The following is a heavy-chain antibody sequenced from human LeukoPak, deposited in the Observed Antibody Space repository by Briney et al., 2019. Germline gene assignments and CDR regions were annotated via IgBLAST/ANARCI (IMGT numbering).Heavy chain of an antibody. J-gene: IGHJ4*02. CDR3: ARSPAIGTVDF. V-gene: IGHV3-7*01. D-gene: IGHD1-1*01. Sequence: PGGSLRLSCVASGFTFSSFWMSWVRLTPGKGLEWVANIDQGGSATYYVGSVEGRFTIPRDNAKNSLYLQMNSLRDKDTAVYYCARSPAIGTVDFWGQGALVTVAS. CDR2: IDQGGSAT. CDR1: GFTFSSFW.